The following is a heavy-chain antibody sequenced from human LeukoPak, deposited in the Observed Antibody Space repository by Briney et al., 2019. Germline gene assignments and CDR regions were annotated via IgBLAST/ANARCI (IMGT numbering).Heavy chain of an antibody. D-gene: IGHD6-19*01. CDR1: GFTFSSYG. CDR3: AKCVTGWPNWFDP. V-gene: IGHV3-23*01. J-gene: IGHJ5*02. CDR2: ISDSGGST. Sequence: GGSLRLSCAASGFTFSSYGMHWDRQAPGKGLEWVSAISDSGGSTYYADSVKGRFTISRDNSKNTLYLQMISLRAEDTALYYCAKCVTGWPNWFDPWGQGTLVTVSS.